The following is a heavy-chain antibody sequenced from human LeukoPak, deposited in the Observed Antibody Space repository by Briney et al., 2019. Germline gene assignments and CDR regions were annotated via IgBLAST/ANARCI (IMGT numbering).Heavy chain of an antibody. V-gene: IGHV4-59*01. CDR2: IYYSGST. Sequence: PSETLSLTCTVSGGSISSYYWSWIRQPPGKGLEWIGYIYYSGSTNYNPSLKSRVTISVDTSKNQFSLKLSSVTAADTAVYYCARALVVAPYAFDIWGQGTMVTVSS. CDR3: ARALVVAPYAFDI. CDR1: GGSISSYY. D-gene: IGHD2-15*01. J-gene: IGHJ3*02.